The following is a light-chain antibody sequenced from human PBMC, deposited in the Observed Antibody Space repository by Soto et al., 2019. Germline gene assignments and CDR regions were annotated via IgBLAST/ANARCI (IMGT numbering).Light chain of an antibody. J-gene: IGKJ4*01. CDR3: QQYGTSVPLT. V-gene: IGKV3-20*01. Sequence: EIVLTQSPGTLSLSPGERATLSCRASQGVSSSYLAWYQQKPGQAPRLLIYGASTRATGIPDRFSGSGSATDFTLAISRLEPEDFAVYYCQQYGTSVPLTFGGGTKVDIK. CDR2: GAS. CDR1: QGVSSSY.